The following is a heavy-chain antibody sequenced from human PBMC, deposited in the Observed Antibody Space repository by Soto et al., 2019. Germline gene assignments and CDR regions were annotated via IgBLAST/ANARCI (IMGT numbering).Heavy chain of an antibody. V-gene: IGHV1-69*13. CDR3: ARDERVDFWSGYSTSAYYGMDV. CDR1: GGTVSSYA. CDR2: IIPIFGTA. J-gene: IGHJ6*04. Sequence: SVKVSCKASGGTVSSYAISWVRQAPGQGLEWMGGIIPIFGTANYAQKFQGRVTITADESTSTAYMELSSLRSEDTAVYYCARDERVDFWSGYSTSAYYGMDVWGKGTTVTVSS. D-gene: IGHD3-3*01.